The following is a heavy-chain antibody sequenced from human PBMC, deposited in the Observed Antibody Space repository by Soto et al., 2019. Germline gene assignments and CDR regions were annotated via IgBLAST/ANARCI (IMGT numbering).Heavy chain of an antibody. J-gene: IGHJ4*02. CDR2: IIPTFGTA. D-gene: IGHD5-12*01. V-gene: IGHV1-69*13. Sequence: GASVKVSCKASGGTFSSYAISWVRQAPGQGLEWMGGIIPTFGTANYAQKFQGRVTITADESTSTAYMELSSLRSEDTAVYYCARQGIVATISAPNFDYWGQGTLVTVSS. CDR1: GGTFSSYA. CDR3: ARQGIVATISAPNFDY.